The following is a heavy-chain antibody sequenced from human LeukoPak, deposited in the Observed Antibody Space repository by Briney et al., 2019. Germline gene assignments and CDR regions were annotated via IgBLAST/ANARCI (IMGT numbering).Heavy chain of an antibody. CDR2: ISPNSGGT. Sequence: GASVKVSCKASGYTFTGYFIHWVRQAPGQGLEWMGWISPNSGGTNYAQKFQGRVTMTRDTSISIAYMELSRLRSDDTAVYYCARDSYGALDYWGQGTLVTVSS. CDR3: ARDSYGALDY. D-gene: IGHD1-26*01. CDR1: GYTFTGYF. V-gene: IGHV1-2*02. J-gene: IGHJ4*02.